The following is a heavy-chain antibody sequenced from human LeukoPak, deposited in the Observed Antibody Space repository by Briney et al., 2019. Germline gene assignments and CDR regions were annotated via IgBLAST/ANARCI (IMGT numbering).Heavy chain of an antibody. Sequence: GGSLRLSCAASGFTFDDYAMHWVRQAPGKGLEWASGISWNSGSIGYADSVKGRLTISRDNAKDSLYLQMNSLRAEDTALYYCAREGGQSLFTNYFDYWGQGTLVTVSS. V-gene: IGHV3-9*01. CDR3: AREGGQSLFTNYFDY. CDR2: ISWNSGSI. J-gene: IGHJ4*02. CDR1: GFTFDDYA. D-gene: IGHD3-16*01.